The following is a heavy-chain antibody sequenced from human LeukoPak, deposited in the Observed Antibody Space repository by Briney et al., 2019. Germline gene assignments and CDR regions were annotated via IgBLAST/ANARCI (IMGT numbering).Heavy chain of an antibody. Sequence: PSETLSLTCTVSGGSISSYYWSWIRQPPGKGLEWIGYIYSSGSTNYNPSLKSRVAISVDTSKNQFSLKLSSVTAADTAVYYCARDVFDYDFWSGYYVGRKSYGMDVWGQGTTVTVSS. CDR1: GGSISSYY. J-gene: IGHJ6*02. D-gene: IGHD3-3*01. V-gene: IGHV4-59*01. CDR2: IYSSGST. CDR3: ARDVFDYDFWSGYYVGRKSYGMDV.